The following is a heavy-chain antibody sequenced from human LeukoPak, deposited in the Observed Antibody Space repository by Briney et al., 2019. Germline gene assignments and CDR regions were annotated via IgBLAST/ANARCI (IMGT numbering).Heavy chain of an antibody. J-gene: IGHJ4*02. D-gene: IGHD4-17*01. CDR1: GFTFSTYW. CDR3: ARGRYYLDS. CDR2: FNSDGRGT. V-gene: IGHV3-74*01. Sequence: GGSLRLSCAASGFTFSTYWMHWVRQAPGKGLVWVSRFNSDGRGTYYADSVKGRFTISRDNAKNTLYLQMNSLRAEDTAVYYCARGRYYLDSWGQGTLVTVSS.